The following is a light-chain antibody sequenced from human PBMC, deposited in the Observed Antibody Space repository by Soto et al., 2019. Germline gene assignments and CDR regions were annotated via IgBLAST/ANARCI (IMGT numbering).Light chain of an antibody. CDR3: QQYGSPGT. Sequence: EIVLTQSPGTLSLSPGERATLSCRASQSVSSNYLAWYQQKPGQAPRLLMYGVSSRATGIPDRFSGSGSGTDFTLTISRLEPEDFAVYYCQQYGSPGTFGGGTKVEIK. CDR2: GVS. J-gene: IGKJ4*01. V-gene: IGKV3-20*01. CDR1: QSVSSNY.